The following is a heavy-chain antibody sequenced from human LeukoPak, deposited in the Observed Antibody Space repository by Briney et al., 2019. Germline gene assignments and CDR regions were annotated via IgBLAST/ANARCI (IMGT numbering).Heavy chain of an antibody. CDR3: ARALDIVVVPAAIIWFDP. Sequence: SETLSLTCTVSGVSISSSNSYWGWIRQPPGKGLEWIGSIYYTGNTYYNASLKSRVTISIDTSKNQISLRLTSVTATDTAVYYCARALDIVVVPAAIIWFDPWGQGTLVTVSS. CDR2: IYYTGNT. V-gene: IGHV4-39*01. CDR1: GVSISSSNSY. J-gene: IGHJ5*02. D-gene: IGHD2-2*03.